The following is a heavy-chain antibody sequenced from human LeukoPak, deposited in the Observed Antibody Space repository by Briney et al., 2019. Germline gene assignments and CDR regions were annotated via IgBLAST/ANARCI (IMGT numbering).Heavy chain of an antibody. CDR1: GYTFTRYG. J-gene: IGHJ3*02. CDR3: ARDKWELTPYDAFDI. Sequence: ASVRVSCKASGYTFTRYGMTWVRQAPGQGLEWMGWISGYNGNTNYAQKLQGRVTMTTDTSTSTAYMELRSLRSDDTAVYYCARDKWELTPYDAFDIWGQGTMVTVSS. D-gene: IGHD1-26*01. V-gene: IGHV1-18*01. CDR2: ISGYNGNT.